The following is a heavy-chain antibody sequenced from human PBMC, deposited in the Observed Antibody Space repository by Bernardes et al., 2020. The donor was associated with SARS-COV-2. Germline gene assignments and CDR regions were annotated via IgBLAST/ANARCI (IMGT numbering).Heavy chain of an antibody. CDR2: IKSETDGEAP. J-gene: IGHJ6*02. D-gene: IGHD6-13*01. V-gene: IGHV3-15*07. CDR1: GFILSHTW. Sequence: GYLSLSGAASGFILSHTWTHWVRPAPGKGLEWVGRIKSETDGEAPEYAAPVRGRFTISRDDSKNTLYLQMNNLNIEDTAVYYCAALDVWGHGTMVTVSS. CDR3: AALDV.